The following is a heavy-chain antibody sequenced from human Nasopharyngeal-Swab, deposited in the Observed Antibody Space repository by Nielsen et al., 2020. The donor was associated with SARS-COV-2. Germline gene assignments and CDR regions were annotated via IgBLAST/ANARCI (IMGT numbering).Heavy chain of an antibody. J-gene: IGHJ4*02. CDR3: AQDSGTTVHFDS. CDR1: GFSFRSYA. D-gene: IGHD1-7*01. V-gene: IGHV3-23*01. CDR2: ISGGGNNI. Sequence: GESLKISCAASGFSFRSYAMSWVRQIPGKGLEWVSTISGGGNNIYYAESVKCRFTISRDDSKNTLFLQLESLGAGDMAIYYCAQDSGTTVHFDSWGPGTEVTVSS.